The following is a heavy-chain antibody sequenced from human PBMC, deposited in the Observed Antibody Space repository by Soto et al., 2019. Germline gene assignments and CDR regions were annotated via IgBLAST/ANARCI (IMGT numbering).Heavy chain of an antibody. D-gene: IGHD2-15*01. CDR2: IVSDQSKT. CDR3: AVVGCDI. Sequence: LRLACASAGSSCTNYMMHWVRQAPGKGLEWVASIVSDQSKTYYADPVKDRSTISKNSSKNTLYLQMNCRRAEDTAVFYCAVVGCDIWGQGTLVTVSS. J-gene: IGHJ4*02. V-gene: IGHV3-30-3*01. CDR1: GSSCTNYM.